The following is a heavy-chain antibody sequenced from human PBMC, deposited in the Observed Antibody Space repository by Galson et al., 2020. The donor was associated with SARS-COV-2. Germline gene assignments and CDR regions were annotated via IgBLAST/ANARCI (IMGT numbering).Heavy chain of an antibody. D-gene: IGHD4-17*01. Sequence: GGSLRLSCAASGFTFSSYWMSWVHQAPGKGLEWVANIKQDGSEKYYVDSVKGRFTISRDNAKNSLYLQMNSLRAEDTAVYYCARDLTTGYYYYGMDVWGQGTTVTVSS. V-gene: IGHV3-7*01. CDR2: IKQDGSEK. CDR3: ARDLTTGYYYYGMDV. J-gene: IGHJ6*02. CDR1: GFTFSSYW.